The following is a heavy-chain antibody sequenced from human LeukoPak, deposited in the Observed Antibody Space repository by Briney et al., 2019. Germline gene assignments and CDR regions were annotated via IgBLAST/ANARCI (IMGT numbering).Heavy chain of an antibody. CDR2: ISYDGTRK. CDR3: TKGPDPGGFGY. V-gene: IGHV3-30*18. D-gene: IGHD3-10*01. CDR1: GFTFSDYG. J-gene: IGHJ4*02. Sequence: PGGSLRLSCAASGFTFSDYGIHWVRQAPSKGLEWVAVISYDGTRKYYADSVKGRLTISRDNSNNTLYLQINSLKAEDTALYYCTKGPDPGGFGYWGQGTLVAVSS.